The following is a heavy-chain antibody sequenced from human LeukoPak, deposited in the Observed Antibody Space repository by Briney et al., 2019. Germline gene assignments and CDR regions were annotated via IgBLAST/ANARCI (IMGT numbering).Heavy chain of an antibody. Sequence: SETLSLTCAVYGGSFSGYYWSWIRQPPGKGLEWIGEINHSGSTNYNPSLKSRVTISVDTSKNQFSLKLSPVTAADTAVYYCARVRSSWYLVSGTTPYYYMDVWGKGTTVTVSS. D-gene: IGHD6-13*01. CDR3: ARVRSSWYLVSGTTPYYYMDV. J-gene: IGHJ6*03. V-gene: IGHV4-34*01. CDR2: INHSGST. CDR1: GGSFSGYY.